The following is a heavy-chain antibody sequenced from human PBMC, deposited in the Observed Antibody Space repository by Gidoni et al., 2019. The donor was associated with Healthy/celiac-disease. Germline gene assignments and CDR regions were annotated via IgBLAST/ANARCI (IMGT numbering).Heavy chain of an antibody. J-gene: IGHJ6*02. D-gene: IGHD2-2*01. V-gene: IGHV3-7*03. CDR1: GVTVSSYG. CDR2: IKQDGSEK. CDR3: ARDPLGQLPYYDYGMDV. Sequence: EVQLVESGGGLVQPGGSLRLSWAACGVTVSSYGMSWVRQAPGKGLEWVGNIKQDGSEKYYVDSVKGRFTISRDNAKNSLYLQMNSLRAEDTAVYYCARDPLGQLPYYDYGMDVWGQGTTVTVSS.